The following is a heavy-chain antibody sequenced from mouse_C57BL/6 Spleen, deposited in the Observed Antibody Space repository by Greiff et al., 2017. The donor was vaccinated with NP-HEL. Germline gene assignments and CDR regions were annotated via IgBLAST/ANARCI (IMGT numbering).Heavy chain of an antibody. CDR3: ARPHYGSSYDYFDY. Sequence: EVQLVESGGGLVKPGGSLKLSCAASGFTFSDYGMHWVRQAPEKGLEWVAYISSGSSTIYYADTVKGRFTISRDNAKNTLFLQMTSLRSEDTAMYYCARPHYGSSYDYFDYWGQGTTLTVSS. CDR1: GFTFSDYG. CDR2: ISSGSSTI. V-gene: IGHV5-17*01. D-gene: IGHD1-1*01. J-gene: IGHJ2*01.